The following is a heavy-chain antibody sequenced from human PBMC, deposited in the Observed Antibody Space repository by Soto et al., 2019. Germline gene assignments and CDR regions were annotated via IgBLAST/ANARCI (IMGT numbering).Heavy chain of an antibody. CDR1: GYTFTSYG. CDR3: ARPGRGSGRGYYYYGMDV. D-gene: IGHD3-10*01. CDR2: ISAYNGNT. J-gene: IGHJ6*02. V-gene: IGHV1-18*01. Sequence: ASVKVSCKASGYTFTSYGTSWVRQAPGQGLEWMGWISAYNGNTNYAQKLQGRVTMTTDTSTSTAYMELRSLRSDDTAVYYCARPGRGSGRGYYYYGMDVWGQGTTVTVSS.